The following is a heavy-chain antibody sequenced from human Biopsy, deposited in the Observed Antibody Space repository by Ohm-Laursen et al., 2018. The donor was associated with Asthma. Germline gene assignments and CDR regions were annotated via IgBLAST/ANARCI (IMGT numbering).Heavy chain of an antibody. Sequence: SLRLSCSASGFKFDEYTMHWVRQAPGKGPEWVSGISWNSATIGYADSVEGRFTISRDNAKNSVFLHMDSLRPEDTAFYYCAKVRSDWVITESFDYWGQGVLVTVSS. CDR1: GFKFDEYT. V-gene: IGHV3-9*01. CDR2: ISWNSATI. CDR3: AKVRSDWVITESFDY. J-gene: IGHJ4*02. D-gene: IGHD3-22*01.